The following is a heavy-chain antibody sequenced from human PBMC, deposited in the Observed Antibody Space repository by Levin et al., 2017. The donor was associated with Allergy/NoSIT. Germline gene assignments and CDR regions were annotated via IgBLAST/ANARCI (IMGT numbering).Heavy chain of an antibody. V-gene: IGHV1-24*01. Sequence: ASVKVSCKVSGYTLTELSMHWVRQAPGKGLEWMGGFDPEDGETIYAQKFQGRVTMTEDTSTETAYMELSSLRSEDTAVYYCATSGSYCSSTSCDHAFDSWGQGTMVTVSS. CDR2: FDPEDGET. D-gene: IGHD2-2*01. CDR1: GYTLTELS. J-gene: IGHJ3*02. CDR3: ATSGSYCSSTSCDHAFDS.